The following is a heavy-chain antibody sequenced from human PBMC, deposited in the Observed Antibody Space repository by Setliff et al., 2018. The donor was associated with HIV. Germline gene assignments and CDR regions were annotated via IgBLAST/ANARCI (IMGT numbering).Heavy chain of an antibody. V-gene: IGHV1-8*02. CDR3: ARWVPYCTSTDCHRWLYYYMDV. CDR1: GYTFTTYD. Sequence: ASVKVSCKASGYTFTTYDIIWVRQATGQGLEWMGCMSPNGGNTGYAQKFRGRVSMTRNTSIGTAYMELSSLRSEDTAVYYCARWVPYCTSTDCHRWLYYYMDVWGKGTTVTVSS. J-gene: IGHJ6*03. D-gene: IGHD2-2*01. CDR2: MSPNGGNT.